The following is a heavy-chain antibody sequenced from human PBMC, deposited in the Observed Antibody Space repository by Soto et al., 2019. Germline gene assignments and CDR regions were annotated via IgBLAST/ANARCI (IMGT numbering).Heavy chain of an antibody. V-gene: IGHV1-24*01. CDR1: GSTLTELS. CDR2: FDPEDGET. CDR3: ATMVRGVIGWFDP. J-gene: IGHJ5*02. Sequence: ASVKVSCKVSGSTLTELSMHWVRQAPGKGLEWMGGFDPEDGETIYAQKFQGRVTMTEDTSTDTAYMELSSLRSEDTAVYYCATMVRGVIGWFDPWGQGTLVTVSS. D-gene: IGHD3-10*01.